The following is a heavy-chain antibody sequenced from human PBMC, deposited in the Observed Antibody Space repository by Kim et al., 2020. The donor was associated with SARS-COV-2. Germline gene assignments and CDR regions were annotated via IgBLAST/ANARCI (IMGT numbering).Heavy chain of an antibody. CDR2: ISSSSSTI. Sequence: GGSLRLSCAASGFTFSSYSMNWVRQAPGKGLEWVSYISSSSSTIYYADSVKGRFTISRDNAKNSLYLQMNSLRDEDTAVYYCARAYEYYYDSSGSQLDYWGQGTLVTVSS. J-gene: IGHJ4*02. V-gene: IGHV3-48*02. CDR3: ARAYEYYYDSSGSQLDY. D-gene: IGHD3-22*01. CDR1: GFTFSSYS.